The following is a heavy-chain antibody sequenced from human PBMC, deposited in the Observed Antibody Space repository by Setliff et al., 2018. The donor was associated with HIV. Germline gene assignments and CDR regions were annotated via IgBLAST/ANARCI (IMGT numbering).Heavy chain of an antibody. D-gene: IGHD3-22*01. Sequence: ASVKVSCKISGYTLTEVSMHWVRQAPGQGLEWMGWINPNSGGTNNAQKFQGRVTMTRDTSISTAYMELSRLRSDDTAVYYCARNPDTSGYLYYYYYMDVWGKGTTVTVSS. J-gene: IGHJ6*03. CDR1: GYTLTEVS. V-gene: IGHV1-2*02. CDR3: ARNPDTSGYLYYYYYMDV. CDR2: INPNSGGT.